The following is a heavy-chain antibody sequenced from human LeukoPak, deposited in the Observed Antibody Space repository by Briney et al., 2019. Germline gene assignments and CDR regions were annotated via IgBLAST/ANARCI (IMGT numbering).Heavy chain of an antibody. Sequence: ASVKLSCKASGYTFTGYYMHWVRQAPGQGLEWKGWINPNSGGTNYARKFQGRGTMTRDASISTAYMELSRMRSDDTAVYYCARGPYQLLSVDYWGQGTLVTVSS. CDR3: ARGPYQLLSVDY. J-gene: IGHJ4*02. CDR1: GYTFTGYY. D-gene: IGHD2-2*01. CDR2: INPNSGGT. V-gene: IGHV1-2*02.